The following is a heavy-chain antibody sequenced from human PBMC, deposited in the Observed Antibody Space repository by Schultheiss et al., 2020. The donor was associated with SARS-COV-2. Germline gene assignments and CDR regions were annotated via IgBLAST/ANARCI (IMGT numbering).Heavy chain of an antibody. J-gene: IGHJ4*02. CDR1: GFTFSSYW. Sequence: GESLKISCAASGFTFSSYWMSWVRQAPGKGLEWVANIKQDGSEKYYVDSVKGRFTISRDNAKNSLYLQMNSLRAEDTAVYYCASISGRGTGYWGQGTLVTVSS. CDR2: IKQDGSEK. CDR3: ASISGRGTGY. V-gene: IGHV3-7*01. D-gene: IGHD1-26*01.